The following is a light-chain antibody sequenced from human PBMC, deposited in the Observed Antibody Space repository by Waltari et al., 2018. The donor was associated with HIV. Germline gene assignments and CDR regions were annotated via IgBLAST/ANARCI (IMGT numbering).Light chain of an antibody. CDR2: AAS. V-gene: IGKV1-39*01. J-gene: IGKJ2*01. Sequence: DIQLTQSPYPLSAYVVDSVTITCRASQSIATYLNWYQQKPGTGPKLLIYAASFLQSGVPSRFSGSGSGTDFTLSIYSLQPEDSATYYCQQSYSTPYTFGQGTKLQI. CDR3: QQSYSTPYT. CDR1: QSIATY.